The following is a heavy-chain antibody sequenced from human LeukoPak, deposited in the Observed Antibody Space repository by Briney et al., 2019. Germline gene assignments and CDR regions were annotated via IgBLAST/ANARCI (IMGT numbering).Heavy chain of an antibody. CDR2: MNPKSGNT. D-gene: IGHD3-10*01. J-gene: IGHJ4*02. V-gene: IGHV1-8*01. Sequence: ASVKVSCKASGYTFTTYDIHWVRQATGQGPEWMGWMNPKSGNTGYAQKFQGRVTMTRNTSITTAYTELSSLRSEDTAVYYCAGAWLGSVSYSAHWGQGTLVIVSS. CDR1: GYTFTTYD. CDR3: AGAWLGSVSYSAH.